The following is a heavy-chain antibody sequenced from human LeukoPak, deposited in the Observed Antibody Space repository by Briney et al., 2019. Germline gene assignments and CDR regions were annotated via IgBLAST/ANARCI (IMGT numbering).Heavy chain of an antibody. CDR2: IYSGGST. D-gene: IGHD3-10*01. Sequence: PAGSLRVSCAASGFTVSSNYMSWVRQAPGKGLECVSVIYSGGSTYYADSVKGRFTISTDNDKNSLYLQMNSLSSEDTAVYYCAREMVDWGQGTLVTVSS. J-gene: IGHJ4*02. V-gene: IGHV3-53*01. CDR1: GFTVSSNY. CDR3: AREMVD.